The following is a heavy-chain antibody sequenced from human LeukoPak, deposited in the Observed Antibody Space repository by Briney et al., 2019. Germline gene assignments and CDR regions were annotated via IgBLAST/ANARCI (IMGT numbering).Heavy chain of an antibody. J-gene: IGHJ3*02. CDR2: INPNSGGT. CDR3: ATGYYDTSAYNAFDI. CDR1: GYTFTGYY. D-gene: IGHD3-22*01. V-gene: IGHV1-2*02. Sequence: SVKVSCKASGYTFTGYYMHWVRQAPGQGLEWMGWINPNSGGTNYAQKFQGRVTMTRDTSISTAYMELSRLTSDDTAVYYCATGYYDTSAYNAFDIWGQGTMVTVSS.